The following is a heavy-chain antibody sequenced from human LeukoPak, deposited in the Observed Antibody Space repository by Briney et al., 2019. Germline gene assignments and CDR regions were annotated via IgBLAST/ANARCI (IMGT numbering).Heavy chain of an antibody. CDR1: GGSISSYY. Sequence: SSETLSLTCTVSGGSISSYYWSLIRQPAGKGLEWIGRIYTSGSTNYNPSLKSRVTMSVDTSKNQFSLKLSSVTAADTAAYYCARNRDYYDSSGYYWYFDLWGRGTLVTVSS. J-gene: IGHJ2*01. CDR2: IYTSGST. V-gene: IGHV4-4*07. CDR3: ARNRDYYDSSGYYWYFDL. D-gene: IGHD3-22*01.